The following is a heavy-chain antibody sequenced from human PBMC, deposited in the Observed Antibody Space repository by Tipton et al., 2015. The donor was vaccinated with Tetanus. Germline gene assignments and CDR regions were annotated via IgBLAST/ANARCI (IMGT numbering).Heavy chain of an antibody. CDR2: IYYSGSA. D-gene: IGHD1-7*01. V-gene: IGHV4-61*01. CDR1: GGSVNDGRFY. J-gene: IGHJ6*01. Sequence: TLSLTCTVSGGSVNDGRFYWTWIRQPPGKALEWVAHIYYSGSATYNPSVASRATVSIDMSKNQFSLRLTSATAADTAVYYCARDRITGPTGRYYAMDVWGQETTVTVSS. CDR3: ARDRITGPTGRYYAMDV.